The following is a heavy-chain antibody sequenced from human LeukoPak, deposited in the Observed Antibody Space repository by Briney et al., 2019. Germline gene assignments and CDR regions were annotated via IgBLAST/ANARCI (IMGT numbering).Heavy chain of an antibody. J-gene: IGHJ4*02. CDR2: ISSSSSYI. Sequence: GGPLRLSCAASGFTFSSYSMNWVRQAPGKGLEWVSSISSSSSYIYYADSVTGRFTISRDNAKNSLYLQMNSLRAEDTAVYYCASSRNPGSGSYPFDYWGQGTLVTVSS. CDR1: GFTFSSYS. CDR3: ASSRNPGSGSYPFDY. D-gene: IGHD3-10*01. V-gene: IGHV3-21*01.